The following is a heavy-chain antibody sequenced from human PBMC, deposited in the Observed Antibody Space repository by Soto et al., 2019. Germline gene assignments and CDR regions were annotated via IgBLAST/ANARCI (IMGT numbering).Heavy chain of an antibody. CDR3: ARGHSTDCSNGVCSFFYNHEMDV. CDR1: GYSFTDYH. CDR2: INPKSGGT. V-gene: IGHV1-2*04. J-gene: IGHJ6*02. Sequence: SVKVSFKASGYSFTDYHIHWVRQAPGQGLEWLGRINPKSGGTSTAQKLQGWVTMTRDRSISTVYMELTRLRSDDTAVYFCARGHSTDCSNGVCSFFYNHEMDVWGQGTTVTVSS. D-gene: IGHD2-8*01.